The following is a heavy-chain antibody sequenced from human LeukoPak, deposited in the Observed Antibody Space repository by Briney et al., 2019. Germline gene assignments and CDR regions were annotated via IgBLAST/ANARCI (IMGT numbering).Heavy chain of an antibody. J-gene: IGHJ6*03. CDR2: VYTSGST. D-gene: IGHD7-27*01. Sequence: SETLSLTCTVSGGSISIGSYCWSWIRQSAGKGLEWIGRVYTSGSTNYNPSLKSRVTISVDTSKNQFPLKLSSVTAADTAVYYCARGLGLGIFNYYYYMDVWGKGTTVTVSS. CDR3: ARGLGLGIFNYYYYMDV. V-gene: IGHV4-61*02. CDR1: GGSISIGSYC.